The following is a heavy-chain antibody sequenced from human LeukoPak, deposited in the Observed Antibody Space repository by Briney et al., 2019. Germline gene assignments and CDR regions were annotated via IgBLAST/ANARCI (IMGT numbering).Heavy chain of an antibody. Sequence: ASVKVSCKASGYTFTGYSMRWVRQAPGQGLEWMGWINPNSGATNYAQKFLGRVTMTGDTSISTAYMELSRLRSDDTAVYYCARSPYSSGWYDGYWGHGTLCTVSS. CDR2: INPNSGAT. CDR1: GYTFTGYS. V-gene: IGHV1-2*02. CDR3: ARSPYSSGWYDGY. D-gene: IGHD6-19*01. J-gene: IGHJ4*03.